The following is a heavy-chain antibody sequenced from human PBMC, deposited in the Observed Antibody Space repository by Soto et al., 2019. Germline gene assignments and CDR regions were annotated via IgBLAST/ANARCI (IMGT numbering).Heavy chain of an antibody. CDR1: GFPFSSYV. CDR2: ISGGGSNT. CDR3: AKDSNKYSSSLRGRYFDY. D-gene: IGHD4-4*01. J-gene: IGHJ4*02. V-gene: IGHV3-23*01. Sequence: EVQLLESGGGLVQGGGSLRLSCAASGFPFSSYVMAWVRQAPGKGLEWVSGISGGGSNTFYADSVKGRFTISRDNSKNTLLLQMNSLGAEDTAVYYCAKDSNKYSSSLRGRYFDYWGQGSGVTVSS.